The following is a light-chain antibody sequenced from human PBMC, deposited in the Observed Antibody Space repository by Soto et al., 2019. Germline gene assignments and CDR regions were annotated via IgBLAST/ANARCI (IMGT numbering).Light chain of an antibody. V-gene: IGKV4-1*01. CDR1: QSVLYSSNNKNY. Sequence: DIVMTQSPDSLAVSLGERATINCKSSQSVLYSSNNKNYLAWYQQKPGQPPKLLLYWASTRESGVPDRFSGSGSGTDFTLTIRSLQAEYVAVYYCQQYYSTPHTFGQGTKLEIK. CDR3: QQYYSTPHT. CDR2: WAS. J-gene: IGKJ2*01.